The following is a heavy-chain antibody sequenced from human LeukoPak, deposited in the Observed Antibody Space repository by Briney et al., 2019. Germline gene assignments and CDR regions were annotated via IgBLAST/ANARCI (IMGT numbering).Heavy chain of an antibody. Sequence: GGSLRLSCAASGVTLSSFAMSWARQAPGKGLEWVSGISSSGSGDNTYYADSVKGRFTISRDNSKNTLYLQMNSLRAEDTAVYYCARDQGSSSGYYFYYYYYGMDVWGQGTTVTVSS. D-gene: IGHD3-22*01. CDR1: GVTLSSFA. CDR2: ISSSGSGDNT. CDR3: ARDQGSSSGYYFYYYYYGMDV. J-gene: IGHJ6*02. V-gene: IGHV3-23*01.